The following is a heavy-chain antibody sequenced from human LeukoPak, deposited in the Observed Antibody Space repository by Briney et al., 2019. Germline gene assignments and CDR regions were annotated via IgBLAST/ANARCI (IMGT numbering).Heavy chain of an antibody. CDR3: VRGKYRISIFCTAGARYPGAFDI. Sequence: PSETLSLTCTVSGDSISNYYWTWIRQPPGKGLEWIGYMYYSGITNYNPSLNGRVAMSLDTSKTEFSLQLTSVTAADTAVYYCVRGKYRISIFCTAGARYPGAFDIWGQGTMATVSS. CDR2: MYYSGIT. D-gene: IGHD2-8*02. J-gene: IGHJ3*02. V-gene: IGHV4-59*01. CDR1: GDSISNYY.